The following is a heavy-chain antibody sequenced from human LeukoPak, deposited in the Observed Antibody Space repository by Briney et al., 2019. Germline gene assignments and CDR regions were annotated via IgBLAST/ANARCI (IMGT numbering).Heavy chain of an antibody. D-gene: IGHD3-3*01. Sequence: SETLSLTCTVSGGSISSYYWSWIRQPPGKGLEWIGYIYYSGSTNYNPSLRSRVTISVDTSKNQFSLKLSSVTAADTAVYYCARALLDWSGYYYMDVWGKGTTVTVSS. CDR1: GGSISSYY. V-gene: IGHV4-59*08. J-gene: IGHJ6*03. CDR2: IYYSGST. CDR3: ARALLDWSGYYYMDV.